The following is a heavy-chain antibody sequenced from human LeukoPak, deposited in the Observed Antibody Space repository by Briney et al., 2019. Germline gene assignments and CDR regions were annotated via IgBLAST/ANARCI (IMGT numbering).Heavy chain of an antibody. CDR1: GFTFSSYA. D-gene: IGHD2-15*01. CDR2: ISGSGGST. J-gene: IGHJ4*02. V-gene: IGHV3-23*01. CDR3: TTLRIYCSGGSCEIDY. Sequence: GGSLRLSCAASGFTFSSYAMSWVRQAPGKGLEWVSAISGSGGSTYYADSMKGRFTISRDNSKNTLYLQMNSLKTEDTAVYYCTTLRIYCSGGSCEIDYWGQGTLVTVSS.